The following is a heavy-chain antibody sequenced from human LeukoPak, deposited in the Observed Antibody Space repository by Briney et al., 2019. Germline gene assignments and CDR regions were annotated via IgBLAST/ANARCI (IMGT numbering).Heavy chain of an antibody. Sequence: PGASLRLSCAASGFTFSSYAMSWVRQASGKGLEWVSAISGSGGSTYYADSVKGRFTISRDSSKNTLYLQMNSLRAEDTAVYYCAKDFEGIVVVVAATLTYWGQGTLVTVSS. J-gene: IGHJ4*02. CDR1: GFTFSSYA. V-gene: IGHV3-23*01. CDR2: ISGSGGST. D-gene: IGHD2-15*01. CDR3: AKDFEGIVVVVAATLTY.